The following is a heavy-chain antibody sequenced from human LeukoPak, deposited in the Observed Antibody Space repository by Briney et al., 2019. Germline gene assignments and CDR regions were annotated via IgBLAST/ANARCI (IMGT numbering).Heavy chain of an antibody. V-gene: IGHV3-48*01. J-gene: IGHJ3*02. CDR1: GFTFSSYS. CDR3: ARGYSYGTIFDAFDI. Sequence: GGSLRLSCAASGFTFSSYSMTWVRQAPGKGLGWVSYISSGSTTIYYADSVKGRFTISRDNAKNSLYLQMNSLRAEDTAVYYCARGYSYGTIFDAFDIWGQGTMVTVSS. D-gene: IGHD5-18*01. CDR2: ISSGSTTI.